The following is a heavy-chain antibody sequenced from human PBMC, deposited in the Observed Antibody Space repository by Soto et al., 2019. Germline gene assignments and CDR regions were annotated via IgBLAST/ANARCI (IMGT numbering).Heavy chain of an antibody. CDR2: IIPIFGTA. V-gene: IGHV1-69*06. D-gene: IGHD1-1*01. J-gene: IGHJ6*02. CDR3: AGDRRAVLDGMLGMDV. CDR1: GGTFSSYV. Sequence: QVQLVQSGAEVKKPGSSVKVSCKASGGTFSSYVISWVRQAPGQGLEWMGGIIPIFGTANYAQTVQGRVTITADKSPSSAYITLRSLRSEDTAVYYWAGDRRAVLDGMLGMDVWGQGTTFTFSS.